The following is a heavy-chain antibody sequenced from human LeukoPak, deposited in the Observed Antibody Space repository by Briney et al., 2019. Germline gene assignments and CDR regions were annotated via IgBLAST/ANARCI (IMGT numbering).Heavy chain of an antibody. Sequence: SQTLSLTCVISGDSVFSNSAAWSWIRQSPSRGLEWLGRTSYRAKWYNDYAVSVKSRITVNPDPSRNQFSLQLTSVTPEDTAVYYCAREARNAFDMWGQGTMVTVSS. CDR3: AREARNAFDM. CDR2: TSYRAKWYN. V-gene: IGHV6-1*01. J-gene: IGHJ3*02. CDR1: GDSVFSNSAA.